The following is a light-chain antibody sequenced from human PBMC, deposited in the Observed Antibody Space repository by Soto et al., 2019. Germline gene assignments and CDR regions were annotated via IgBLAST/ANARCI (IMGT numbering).Light chain of an antibody. Sequence: DLQMTQSPSSLSASVGDRVTITCQASQDIRNYLNWYQQKPGKAPNLLIYDASNLRAGVPSMFSGSESGTEFTFTISSLQPEDIATYYCQHYDHLPPLSFGGGTKVEIK. V-gene: IGKV1-33*01. CDR1: QDIRNY. J-gene: IGKJ4*01. CDR2: DAS. CDR3: QHYDHLPPLS.